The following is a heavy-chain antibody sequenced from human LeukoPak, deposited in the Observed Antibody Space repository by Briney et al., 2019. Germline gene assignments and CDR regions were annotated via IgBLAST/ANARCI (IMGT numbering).Heavy chain of an antibody. J-gene: IGHJ4*02. D-gene: IGHD6-13*01. CDR2: INPNSGGT. CDR3: ARATRIAAAE. V-gene: IGHV1-2*02. Sequence: ASVTVSCKASGYTFTGYYMHWVRRAPGQGLEWMGWINPNSGGTNYTQKFQGRVTMTRDTSISTAYMELSRPRSDDTAVYYCARATRIAAAEWGQGTLVTVSS. CDR1: GYTFTGYY.